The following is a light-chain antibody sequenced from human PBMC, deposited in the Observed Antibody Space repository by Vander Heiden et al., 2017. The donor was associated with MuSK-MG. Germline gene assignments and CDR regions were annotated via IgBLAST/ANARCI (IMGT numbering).Light chain of an antibody. V-gene: IGLV1-40*01. CDR1: IYNIGAGYD. J-gene: IGLJ3*02. CDR3: QCYDSWLSGWV. CDR2: GNS. Sequence: SVLTPLPSVSGAPGQRVTISCTGSIYNIGAGYDVRWYQQLPGTATKLRCYGNSNRPSGVPDRFAGCESGTSASLDITGLQAEEDADDYCQCYDSWLSGWVFGGGTKLTVL.